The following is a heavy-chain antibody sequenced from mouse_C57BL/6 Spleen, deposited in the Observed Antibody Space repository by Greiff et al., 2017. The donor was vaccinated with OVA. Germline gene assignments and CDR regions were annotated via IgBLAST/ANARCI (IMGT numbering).Heavy chain of an antibody. V-gene: IGHV2-2*01. J-gene: IGHJ4*01. D-gene: IGHD2-5*01. Sequence: QVQLKQSGPGLVQPSQSLSITCTVSGFSLTSYGVHWVRQSPGKGLEWLGVIWSGGSTDYNAAFISRLSISKDNSKSQVFFKMNSLQADDTAIYYCARKTPSYYSNLYYAMDYWGQGTSVTVSS. CDR3: ARKTPSYYSNLYYAMDY. CDR2: IWSGGST. CDR1: GFSLTSYG.